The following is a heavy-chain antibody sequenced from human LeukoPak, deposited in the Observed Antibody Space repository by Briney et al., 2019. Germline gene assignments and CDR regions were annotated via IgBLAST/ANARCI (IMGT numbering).Heavy chain of an antibody. V-gene: IGHV4-59*01. CDR3: ARVNKLNPLSIVVVPAATKGLGAFDI. J-gene: IGHJ3*02. D-gene: IGHD2-2*01. CDR1: GGSISSYY. CDR2: IYYSGST. Sequence: PSETLSLTCTVSGGSISSYYWSWIRQPPGKGLEWIGYIYYSGSTNYNPSLKSRVTISVDTSKNQFSLKLSSVTAADTAVYYCARVNKLNPLSIVVVPAATKGLGAFDIWGQGTMVTVSS.